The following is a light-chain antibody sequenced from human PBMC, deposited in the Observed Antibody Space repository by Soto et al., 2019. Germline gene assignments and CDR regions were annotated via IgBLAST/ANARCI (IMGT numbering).Light chain of an antibody. CDR2: GHN. CDR3: QSYDSSLSGSWV. J-gene: IGLJ3*02. CDR1: YSNIGAGYE. V-gene: IGLV1-40*01. Sequence: QSVLTQPPSVSGAPGQRVTISCTGSYSNIGAGYEVHWYQQIPGTAPKLLISGHNNRPSGVPDRFFGSKSGTSASLTISGLQAEDEADYYCQSYDSSLSGSWVFGGGTKGTVL.